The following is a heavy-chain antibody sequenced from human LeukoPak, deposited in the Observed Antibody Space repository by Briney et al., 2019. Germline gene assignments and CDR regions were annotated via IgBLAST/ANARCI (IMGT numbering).Heavy chain of an antibody. V-gene: IGHV3-48*04. D-gene: IGHD6-13*01. J-gene: IGHJ6*03. CDR1: GFTFSSYW. CDR2: ISSSSAKI. CDR3: ARDPSYASSWYHYMDV. Sequence: GGSLRLSCAASGFTFSSYWMSWVRQAPGKGLEWVSYISSSSAKIDYAESVKGRFTISRDNSKNSLYLQMDSLRAEDTAVYYCARDPSYASSWYHYMDVWGKGTTVTVS.